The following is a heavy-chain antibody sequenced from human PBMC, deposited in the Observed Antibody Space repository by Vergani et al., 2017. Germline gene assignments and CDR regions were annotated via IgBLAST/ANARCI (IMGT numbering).Heavy chain of an antibody. CDR1: GFTFSSYA. V-gene: IGHV3-23*01. Sequence: EVQLLESGGGLVQPGGSLRLSCAASGFTFSSYAMSWVRQAPGKGLEWVSAISGSGGSTYYADSVKGRFTISRDNSKNTLYLQMNSLRADDTAVYYCAKGGTGYCSSTSCYMRAAPLGYWGQGTLVTVSS. D-gene: IGHD2-2*02. CDR3: AKGGTGYCSSTSCYMRAAPLGY. J-gene: IGHJ4*02. CDR2: ISGSGGST.